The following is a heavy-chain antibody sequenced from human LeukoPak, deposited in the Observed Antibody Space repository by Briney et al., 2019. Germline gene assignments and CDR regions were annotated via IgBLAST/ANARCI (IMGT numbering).Heavy chain of an antibody. V-gene: IGHV4-39*01. CDR2: IYYSGST. J-gene: IGHJ4*02. Sequence: SETLSLTCTVSGGSISSSSYYWGWIRQPPGKGLEWIGSIYYSGSTYYNPSLKSRVTISVDTSKNQFSLKLSSVTAADTAVYYCARHVRQITMVRGVPYYFDYWGQGTLVTVSS. D-gene: IGHD3-10*01. CDR1: GGSISSSSYY. CDR3: ARHVRQITMVRGVPYYFDY.